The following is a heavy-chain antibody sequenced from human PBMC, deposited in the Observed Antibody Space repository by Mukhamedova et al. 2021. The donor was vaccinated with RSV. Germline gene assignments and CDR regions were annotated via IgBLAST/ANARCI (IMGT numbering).Heavy chain of an antibody. Sequence: GRFTISRDNARNTLYLQMNSLRGEDTAVYHCVERSDHSGTLDYWGQGTLVTVSS. D-gene: IGHD4-11*01. CDR3: VERSDHSGTLDY. J-gene: IGHJ4*02. V-gene: IGHV3-74*01.